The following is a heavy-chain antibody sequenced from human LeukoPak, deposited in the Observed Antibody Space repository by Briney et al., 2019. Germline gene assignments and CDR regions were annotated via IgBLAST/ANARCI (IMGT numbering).Heavy chain of an antibody. V-gene: IGHV1-46*01. Sequence: ASVKVSCKASGYTFTSSYLHWVRQAPGQGLEWMGMISPSGASTTYAQKFQGRVTMTRDTSTSTVYMELSSLRSEDTAVYYCARGGSRSPRDAFDIWGQGTLVTVSS. CDR1: GYTFTSSY. CDR3: ARGGSRSPRDAFDI. D-gene: IGHD6-13*01. J-gene: IGHJ4*02. CDR2: ISPSGAST.